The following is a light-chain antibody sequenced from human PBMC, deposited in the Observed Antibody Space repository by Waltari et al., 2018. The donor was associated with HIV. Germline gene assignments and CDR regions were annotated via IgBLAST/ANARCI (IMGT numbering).Light chain of an antibody. CDR2: RAS. Sequence: DVVMTQSPLSLPVTLGQPASISCRSSQSLVDTDGNTYLNWFQQRPGQSPRRLIYRASHRDSGVPDRFSGSGSGTDFTQKISRVEADDIGIYYCMQATHWSITFGQGTRLEIK. CDR3: MQATHWSIT. J-gene: IGKJ5*01. CDR1: QSLVDTDGNTY. V-gene: IGKV2-30*01.